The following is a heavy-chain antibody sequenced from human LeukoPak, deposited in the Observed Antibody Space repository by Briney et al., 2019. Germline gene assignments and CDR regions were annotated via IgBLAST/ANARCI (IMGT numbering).Heavy chain of an antibody. CDR1: GGTFSSYA. D-gene: IGHD1-26*01. J-gene: IGHJ3*02. CDR3: AKDRAYSGSYPDAFDI. Sequence: SVKVSCKASGGTFSSYAISWVRQAPGQGLEWMGGIIPIFGTANYAQKFQGRVTITADESTSTAYMELSSLRSEDTAVYYCAKDRAYSGSYPDAFDIWGQGTMVTVSS. V-gene: IGHV1-69*13. CDR2: IIPIFGTA.